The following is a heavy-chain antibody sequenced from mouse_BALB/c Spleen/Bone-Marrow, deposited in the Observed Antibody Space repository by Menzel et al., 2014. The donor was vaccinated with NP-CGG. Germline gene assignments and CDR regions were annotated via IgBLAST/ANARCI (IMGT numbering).Heavy chain of an antibody. Sequence: VQLQQSGAELVKPGASVKLSCTASGFNIKDTYMHWVKQRPEQGLEWIGRIDPANGNTKYDPKFQGKATITADTSSNTASLQLSSLTSEDTAVYYCARSLYDGYFSWFAYWGQGTLVTVSA. J-gene: IGHJ3*01. D-gene: IGHD2-3*01. CDR2: IDPANGNT. V-gene: IGHV14-3*02. CDR1: GFNIKDTY. CDR3: ARSLYDGYFSWFAY.